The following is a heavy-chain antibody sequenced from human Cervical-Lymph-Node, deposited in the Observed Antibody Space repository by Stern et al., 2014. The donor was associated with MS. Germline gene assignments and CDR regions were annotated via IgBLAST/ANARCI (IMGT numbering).Heavy chain of an antibody. Sequence: EVQLVESGGGLVKPGGSLRLSCAASGFTFSRYSMNWVRQAPGKGLEWVSSISSSSSYIYYADSVKGRFTISRDNAKNSLYLQMNSLRAEDTAVYYCARDNGLYYYGSGSYHFDYWGQGTLVTVSS. J-gene: IGHJ4*02. V-gene: IGHV3-21*01. CDR3: ARDNGLYYYGSGSYHFDY. D-gene: IGHD3-10*01. CDR1: GFTFSRYS. CDR2: ISSSSSYI.